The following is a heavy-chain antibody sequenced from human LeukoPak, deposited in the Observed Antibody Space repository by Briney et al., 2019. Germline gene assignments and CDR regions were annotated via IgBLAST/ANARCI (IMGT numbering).Heavy chain of an antibody. D-gene: IGHD4-11*01. J-gene: IGHJ4*02. V-gene: IGHV3-30-3*01. CDR2: ISYDGSNK. CDR3: ARGHDYSNYVLDY. Sequence: GGSLRLSCAASGFTFSSYAMHWVRQAPGKGLEWVAVISYDGSNKYYADSVKGRFTISRDNSKNTLYLQMNSLRAEDTAVYYCARGHDYSNYVLDYWGQGTLVTVSS. CDR1: GFTFSSYA.